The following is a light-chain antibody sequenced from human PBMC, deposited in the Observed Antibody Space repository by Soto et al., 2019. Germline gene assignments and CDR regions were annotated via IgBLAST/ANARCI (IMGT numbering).Light chain of an antibody. Sequence: DIVLTQSPGTLSLSPGDRATLSCRASHSVSSSYLAWYQQKPGQAASLLIYGASIRATGIPDRLSGSGSGTDLTLTISRLEPDDFAVYYCQQYGSSPPITFGQGTRLEIK. CDR1: HSVSSSY. CDR2: GAS. J-gene: IGKJ5*01. CDR3: QQYGSSPPIT. V-gene: IGKV3-20*01.